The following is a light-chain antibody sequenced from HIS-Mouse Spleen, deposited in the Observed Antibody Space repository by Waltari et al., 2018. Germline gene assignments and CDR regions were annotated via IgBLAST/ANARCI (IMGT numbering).Light chain of an antibody. V-gene: IGLV3-25*03. Sequence: SYELTQPPSVSVSPGQTARITCSGDALPKQYAYWYQQKPGQAPVLVIYKDSGRPSGIPERFSGSSSGTTVTLTISGVQAEDEADYYCQSADSSGTGWVFGGGTKLTVL. CDR2: KDS. J-gene: IGLJ3*02. CDR3: QSADSSGTGWV. CDR1: ALPKQY.